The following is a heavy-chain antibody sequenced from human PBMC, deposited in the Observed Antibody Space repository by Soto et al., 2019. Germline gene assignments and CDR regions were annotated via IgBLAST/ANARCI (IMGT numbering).Heavy chain of an antibody. V-gene: IGHV1-3*01. Sequence: ASVKVSCKASGYTFTIYTLHWVRQAPGQRLEWMGWIHAGNGNTKYSQKFQDRVTITRDTSASTAYMELSSLGSEDTAVYYCARTLNTWPQPSDDAFDFWGQGTMVTVSS. CDR2: IHAGNGNT. J-gene: IGHJ3*01. D-gene: IGHD2-2*02. CDR3: ARTLNTWPQPSDDAFDF. CDR1: GYTFTIYT.